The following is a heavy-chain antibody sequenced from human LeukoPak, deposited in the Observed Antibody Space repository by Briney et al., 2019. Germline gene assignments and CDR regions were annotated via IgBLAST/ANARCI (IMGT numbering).Heavy chain of an antibody. CDR1: GFTFSTYS. J-gene: IGHJ5*02. CDR3: AKGRGDYGDRSRFDP. V-gene: IGHV3-23*01. D-gene: IGHD4-17*01. CDR2: IRASGGVT. Sequence: GGSLRLSCAASGFTFSTYSMSWVRQAPEKGLEWVSTIRASGGVTYYADSVRGRFTISRDNAKSTLYLQMNNLRVEDTAVYYCAKGRGDYGDRSRFDPWGQGIPVTVSS.